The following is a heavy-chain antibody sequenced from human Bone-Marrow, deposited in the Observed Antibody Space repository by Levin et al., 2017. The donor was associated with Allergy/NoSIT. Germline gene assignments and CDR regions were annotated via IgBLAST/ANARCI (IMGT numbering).Heavy chain of an antibody. CDR1: GFTFSSSP. D-gene: IGHD6-19*01. Sequence: GGSLRLSCGASGFTFSSSPLHWVRQAPGKGLEWMSVISHDGGNKNYADSVKGRFTFSLSHSKNTLYLQMNSLRTEDTAVYYCARDQWLVRGYYYTYGMDVWGQGTTVIVSS. J-gene: IGHJ6*02. CDR2: ISHDGGNK. V-gene: IGHV3-30-3*01. CDR3: ARDQWLVRGYYYTYGMDV.